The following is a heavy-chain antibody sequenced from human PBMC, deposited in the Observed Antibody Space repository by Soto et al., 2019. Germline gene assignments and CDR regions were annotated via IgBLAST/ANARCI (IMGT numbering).Heavy chain of an antibody. CDR2: ISSTTNYI. CDR1: GFTFTRYS. V-gene: IGHV3-21*06. CDR3: ARESEDLTSNFDY. Sequence: EVQLVESGGGLVKPGGSLRLSCAASGFTFTRYSMNWVRQAPGKGLEWVSSISSTTNYIYYGDSMKGRFNISRDNAKNSLYREMNSMRAEDTAVYYCARESEDLTSNFDYWGQGTLVTVSS. J-gene: IGHJ4*02.